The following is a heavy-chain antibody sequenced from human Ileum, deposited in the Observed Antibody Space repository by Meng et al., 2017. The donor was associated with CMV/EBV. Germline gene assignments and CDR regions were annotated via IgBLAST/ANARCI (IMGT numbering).Heavy chain of an antibody. D-gene: IGHD3-10*01. CDR2: VYYGGAT. Sequence: SETLSLTCTVSGDSIATSAVYWGWIRQPPGKRLEWIGTVYYGGATFYNPSLKSRVTISVDTSKNHFSLKLSSVTAADTGVYYCARQVRGIDPWGQGTLVTVSS. CDR3: ARQVRGIDP. V-gene: IGHV4-39*01. J-gene: IGHJ5*02. CDR1: GDSIATSAVY.